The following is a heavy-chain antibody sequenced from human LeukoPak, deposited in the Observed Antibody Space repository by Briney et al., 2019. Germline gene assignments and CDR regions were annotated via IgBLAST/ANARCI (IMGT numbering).Heavy chain of an antibody. CDR3: ARLARYSWSPISPLYYYYYMDV. Sequence: ASLKVSCKASGYTFASYDINWVRQATGQGLEWMGWMDPNIGNTGYAQKFQGRVTITRNTSISTAYMELSSLRSEDTAVYYCARLARYSWSPISPLYYYYYMDVWGKGTTVTVSS. CDR1: GYTFASYD. J-gene: IGHJ6*03. CDR2: MDPNIGNT. D-gene: IGHD1-26*01. V-gene: IGHV1-8*03.